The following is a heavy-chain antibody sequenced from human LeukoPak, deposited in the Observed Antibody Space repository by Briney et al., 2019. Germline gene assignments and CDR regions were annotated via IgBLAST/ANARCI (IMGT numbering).Heavy chain of an antibody. J-gene: IGHJ4*02. V-gene: IGHV1-69*13. CDR2: IIPIFGTA. CDR1: GGTFSSYA. CDR3: ARESCSSTSCYSGYYFDY. D-gene: IGHD2-2*01. Sequence: AASAKVSCKASGGTFSSYAISWVRQAPGQGLEWMGGIIPIFGTANYAQKFQGRVTITADESTSTAYMELSSLRSEDTAVYYCARESCSSTSCYSGYYFDYWGQGTLVTVSS.